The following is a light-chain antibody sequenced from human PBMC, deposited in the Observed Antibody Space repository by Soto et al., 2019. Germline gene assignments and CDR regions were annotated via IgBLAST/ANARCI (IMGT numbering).Light chain of an antibody. Sequence: EIVLTQSPGTLSLSPGERATLSCRASQSVSSAYLAWYQQKPGQAPRLLIYDVSSRATGIPDRFSGSGSGTEFTLTISSLQSEDFAVYYCQQYNNWPRTFGQGTKVDIK. CDR3: QQYNNWPRT. CDR2: DVS. J-gene: IGKJ1*01. CDR1: QSVSSAY. V-gene: IGKV3-20*01.